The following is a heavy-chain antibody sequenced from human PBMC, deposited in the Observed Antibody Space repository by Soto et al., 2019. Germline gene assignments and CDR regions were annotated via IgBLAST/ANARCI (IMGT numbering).Heavy chain of an antibody. CDR3: ARDFYPLAYFFDY. CDR1: GYRFTNHG. CDR2: ISGNDGKT. V-gene: IGHV1-18*01. J-gene: IGHJ4*02. Sequence: ASVKVSCKASGYRFTNHGISWVRQAPGQGLEWMGWISGNDGKTKYARKFQGRVTMTTDTSTSTAYMEMKSLRHDDTAVYYCARDFYPLAYFFDYWGQGTLVTVSS.